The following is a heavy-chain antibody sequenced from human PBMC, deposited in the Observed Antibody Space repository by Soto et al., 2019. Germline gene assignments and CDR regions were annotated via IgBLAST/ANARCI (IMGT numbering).Heavy chain of an antibody. J-gene: IGHJ3*02. CDR2: IYPGDSDT. D-gene: IGHD6-19*01. CDR1: GYSFTSYW. Sequence: PGESLKISCKGSGYSFTSYWIGWVRQMPGKGLEWMGIIYPGDSDTRYSPSFQGQVTISADKSISTAYLQWSSLKASDTAMYYCARHFRGIAVAGADAFVIWGQGTMVTVSS. V-gene: IGHV5-51*01. CDR3: ARHFRGIAVAGADAFVI.